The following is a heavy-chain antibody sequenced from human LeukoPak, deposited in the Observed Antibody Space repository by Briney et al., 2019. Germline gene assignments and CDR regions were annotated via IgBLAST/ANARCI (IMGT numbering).Heavy chain of an antibody. CDR1: GFTFSSYS. D-gene: IGHD3-16*02. V-gene: IGHV3-48*01. Sequence: GRSLRLSCAASGFTFSSYSMNWVRQAPGKGLEWVSYISSSSSTIYYADSVKGRFTISRDNAKNSLYLQMNSLRAEDTAVYYCARGDYDYVWGSYRYYYFDYWGQGTLVTVSS. J-gene: IGHJ4*02. CDR2: ISSSSSTI. CDR3: ARGDYDYVWGSYRYYYFDY.